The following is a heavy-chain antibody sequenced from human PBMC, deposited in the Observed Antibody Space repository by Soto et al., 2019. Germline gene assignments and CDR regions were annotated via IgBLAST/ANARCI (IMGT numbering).Heavy chain of an antibody. CDR2: IYHSGSP. J-gene: IGHJ6*02. CDR1: GYSISSGYY. CDR3: ARVMYDFWSGYYGQQEYYYYYGMDV. Sequence: SETLSLTCAVSGYSISSGYYWGWIRQPPGKGLEWIGSIYHSGSPYYTPSLKSRVTISVDTSKNQFSLKLSSVTAADTAVYYCARVMYDFWSGYYGQQEYYYYYGMDVWGRGTTVT. D-gene: IGHD3-3*01. V-gene: IGHV4-38-2*01.